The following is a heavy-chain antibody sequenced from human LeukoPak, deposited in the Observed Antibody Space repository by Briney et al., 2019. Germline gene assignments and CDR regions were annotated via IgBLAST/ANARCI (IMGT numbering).Heavy chain of an antibody. CDR3: ARLNIRTWVFNY. D-gene: IGHD1-14*01. J-gene: IGHJ4*02. Sequence: SETLSLTCTVSDGSFSSYYWSWLRQPPGKRLEWIGYISYSGSTNYNPSLKSRIIISVDTSKNQFSLKLSSVTAADTAVYYCARLNIRTWVFNYWGQGTLVTVSS. CDR2: ISYSGST. V-gene: IGHV4-59*08. CDR1: DGSFSSYY.